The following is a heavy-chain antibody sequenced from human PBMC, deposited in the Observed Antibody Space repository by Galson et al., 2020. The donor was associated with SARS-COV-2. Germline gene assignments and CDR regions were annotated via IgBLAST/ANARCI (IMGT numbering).Heavy chain of an antibody. CDR2: IYANGGP. V-gene: IGHV4-61*02. CDR1: GGSIRSGSYY. CDR3: ARESRLDLYFDY. Sequence: SETLSLTCTVSGGSIRSGSYYWSWIRQPAGQGLEWIGRIYANGGPNYNPSLKSRVAISVDTSKNQFSLNLKSVTAADTAVYYCARESRLDLYFDYWGQGALVTVSS. D-gene: IGHD3-3*01. J-gene: IGHJ4*02.